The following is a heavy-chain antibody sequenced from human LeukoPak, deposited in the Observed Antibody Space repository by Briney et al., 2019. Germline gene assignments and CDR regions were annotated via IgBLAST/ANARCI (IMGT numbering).Heavy chain of an antibody. CDR3: ARDAGYADYYFDY. D-gene: IGHD2-2*01. V-gene: IGHV3-23*01. CDR1: GFTFSSYA. J-gene: IGHJ4*02. CDR2: ISGSGGST. Sequence: PGGSLRLSCAASGFTFSSYAMSWVRQAPGKGLEWVSGISGSGGSTYYADSVKGRFTISRDNSKNTLYLQMNSLRAEDTAVYYCARDAGYADYYFDYWGQGTLVTVSS.